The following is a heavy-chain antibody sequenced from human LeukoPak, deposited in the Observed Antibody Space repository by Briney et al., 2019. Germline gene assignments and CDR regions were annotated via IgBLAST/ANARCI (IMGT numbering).Heavy chain of an antibody. CDR3: ARDWSGRDAFDI. D-gene: IGHD3-10*01. CDR2: INPNSGGT. V-gene: IGHV1-2*02. Sequence: ASVKVSCKVSGYTLTELSMHWVRQAPGQGLEWMGWINPNSGGTNYAQKFQGRVTMTRDTSISTAYMELSRLRSDDTAVYYCARDWSGRDAFDIWGQGTMVTVSS. J-gene: IGHJ3*02. CDR1: GYTLTELS.